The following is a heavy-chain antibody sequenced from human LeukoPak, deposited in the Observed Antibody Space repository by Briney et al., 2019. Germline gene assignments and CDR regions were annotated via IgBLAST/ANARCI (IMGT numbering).Heavy chain of an antibody. J-gene: IGHJ4*02. CDR2: ISWNSGSI. CDR1: GFTFDDYA. Sequence: GRSLRLSCAASGFTFDDYAMHWVQQAPGKGLEWVSGISWNSGSIGYADSVKGRFTISRDNAKNSLYLQMNSLRAEDTALYYCAKAYYGSGFFDYWGRGTLVTVSS. V-gene: IGHV3-9*01. CDR3: AKAYYGSGFFDY. D-gene: IGHD3-10*01.